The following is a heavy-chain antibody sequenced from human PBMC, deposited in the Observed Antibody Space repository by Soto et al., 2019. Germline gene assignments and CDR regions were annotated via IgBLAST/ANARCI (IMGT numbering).Heavy chain of an antibody. V-gene: IGHV1-3*05. J-gene: IGHJ4*02. Sequence: QVQLVQSGAEEKKPGASVKVSCKASGYTFTSYAMHWVRQAPGQRLEWMGWINAGNGNTKYSQEFQGRVTITRDTSASTAYMELSSLRSEDTAVYYCARDLTSGWHYFDYWGQGTLVTVSS. CDR1: GYTFTSYA. CDR2: INAGNGNT. CDR3: ARDLTSGWHYFDY. D-gene: IGHD6-19*01.